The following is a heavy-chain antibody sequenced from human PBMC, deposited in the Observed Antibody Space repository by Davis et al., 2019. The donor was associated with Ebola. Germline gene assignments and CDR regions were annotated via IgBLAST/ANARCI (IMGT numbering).Heavy chain of an antibody. V-gene: IGHV4-4*02. CDR3: AREYCKRTSCYRFDAFDI. CDR1: GGSISSSNW. D-gene: IGHD2-2*01. J-gene: IGHJ3*02. Sequence: SETLSLTCAVSGGSISSSNWWSWVRQPPGKGLEWIGEIYHSGSTNYNPSLKSRVTISVDKSKNQFSLKLSFVTAAETGVYYCAREYCKRTSCYRFDAFDIWGQGTMVTVSS. CDR2: IYHSGST.